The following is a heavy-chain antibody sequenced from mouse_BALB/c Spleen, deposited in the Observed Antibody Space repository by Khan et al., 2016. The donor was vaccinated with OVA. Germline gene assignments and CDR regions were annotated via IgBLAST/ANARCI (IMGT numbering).Heavy chain of an antibody. CDR3: ASHLTGSFAY. V-gene: IGHV5-6*01. Sequence: EVELVESGGDLVRPGGSLKLSCAASGFTFSAYGMSWVRQSPDKRLEWVATINSDRYYTYYPDSLKGRFIISRDNAKNTLYLQMRSLKSEDTAMYYCASHLTGSFAYWGQGTLVTVSA. J-gene: IGHJ3*01. CDR2: INSDRYYT. CDR1: GFTFSAYG. D-gene: IGHD4-1*01.